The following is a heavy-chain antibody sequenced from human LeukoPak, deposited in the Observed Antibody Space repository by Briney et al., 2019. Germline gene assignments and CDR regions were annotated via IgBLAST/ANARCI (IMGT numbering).Heavy chain of an antibody. V-gene: IGHV1-46*01. J-gene: IGHJ3*02. CDR2: INPSGGST. D-gene: IGHD2-21*02. CDR1: GYTFTSYY. CDR3: ASPSLYCGGDCYYAFDI. Sequence: WASLKISCKASGYTFTSYYMHWVRQAPGQGLEWMGIINPSGGSTSYPQKFQGIFTMTSDTTTHTLYMELSSLRSEDTAVYYCASPSLYCGGDCYYAFDIWGQGTMVTVSS.